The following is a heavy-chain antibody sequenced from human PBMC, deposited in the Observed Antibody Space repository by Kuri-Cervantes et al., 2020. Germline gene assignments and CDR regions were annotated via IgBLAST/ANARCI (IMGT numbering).Heavy chain of an antibody. Sequence: GESLKISCAASGFTFVDYAMHWVRQAPGKGLEWVSGISGSGGSKYYAYSVKVRFTISRDNFKTTLYLQMNILRAEDTALYNCAKDLNRIWFGEFSYYYGMDVWGQGTTVTVSS. CDR1: GFTFVDYA. V-gene: IGHV3-23*01. J-gene: IGHJ6*02. CDR3: AKDLNRIWFGEFSYYYGMDV. CDR2: ISGSGGSK. D-gene: IGHD3-10*01.